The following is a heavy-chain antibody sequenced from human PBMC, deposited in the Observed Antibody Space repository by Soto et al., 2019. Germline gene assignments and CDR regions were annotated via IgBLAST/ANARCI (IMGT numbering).Heavy chain of an antibody. V-gene: IGHV3-7*01. Sequence: PGVSPRLSFTASGFIFSADWMSWVRQAPGKGLEWVANIKQDGSEKYYVDSLKGRFTISRDSAKTLYLQMNSLRAEDTAVYSCVRDFDLWGRGTLVTVSS. CDR1: GFIFSADW. J-gene: IGHJ2*01. CDR3: VRDFDL. CDR2: IKQDGSEK.